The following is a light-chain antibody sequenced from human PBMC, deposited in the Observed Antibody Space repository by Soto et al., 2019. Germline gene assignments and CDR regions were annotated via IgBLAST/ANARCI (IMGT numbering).Light chain of an antibody. CDR3: CSRL. V-gene: IGLV2-14*01. CDR2: AVN. Sequence: QSALTQPASVSGSPGQSITISCTGTSSDVGGYKYVSWYQHHPGQAPKLMIHAVNSRPSGVSTRFSGSQSGDTASLTISGLQAADEAYYYCCSRLFGGGTKLTVL. CDR1: SSDVGGYKY. J-gene: IGLJ2*01.